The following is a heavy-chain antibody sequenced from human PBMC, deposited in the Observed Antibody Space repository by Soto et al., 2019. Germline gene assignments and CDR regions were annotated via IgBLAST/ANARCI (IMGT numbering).Heavy chain of an antibody. J-gene: IGHJ4*02. CDR1: GFTFSSYG. CDR3: ANLVDY. Sequence: QVQLVESGGGAVQPGRSLTLSCAASGFTFSSYGMHWARQAPGKGLEWVAAISYDGSKKYYADSVKGRFTISRDNSENTLYLQMNSLRTDDTAVYYCANLVDYWGQGTLVTVSS. CDR2: ISYDGSKK. V-gene: IGHV3-30*18.